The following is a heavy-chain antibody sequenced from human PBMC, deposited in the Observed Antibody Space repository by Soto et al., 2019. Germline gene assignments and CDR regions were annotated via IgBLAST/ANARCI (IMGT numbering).Heavy chain of an antibody. CDR2: ISAYNGNT. CDR3: ARESGLGVAAAGMVNFLDY. Sequence: QVQLVQSGAEVKKPGASVKVSCKASGYTFTSYGISWVRQAPGQGLEWIGWISAYNGNTNYAQELQGRVTMTTDTATSTAYMELRSLRSDDTAVYYCARESGLGVAAAGMVNFLDYWGQGTLVTVSS. V-gene: IGHV1-18*01. CDR1: GYTFTSYG. J-gene: IGHJ4*02. D-gene: IGHD6-13*01.